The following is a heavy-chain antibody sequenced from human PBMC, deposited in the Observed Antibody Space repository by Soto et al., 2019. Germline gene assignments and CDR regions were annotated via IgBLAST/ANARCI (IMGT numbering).Heavy chain of an antibody. Sequence: GGSLRLSCAASGFTFGSYGLNWVRQAPGKGLEWVSSISGSSDYIYYADSVKGRFTISRDNAKNSLYLQMKSLTAEDTAVYYCARDWGFDYWGQGAQVTVSS. CDR2: ISGSSDYI. J-gene: IGHJ4*02. D-gene: IGHD3-16*01. CDR3: ARDWGFDY. V-gene: IGHV3-21*01. CDR1: GFTFGSYG.